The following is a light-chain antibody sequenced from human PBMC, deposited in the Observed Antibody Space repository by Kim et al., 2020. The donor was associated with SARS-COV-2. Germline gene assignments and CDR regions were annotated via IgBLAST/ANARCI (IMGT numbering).Light chain of an antibody. J-gene: IGKJ2*01. CDR1: QSISSW. Sequence: DIQMTQSPSTLSASVGDRVTITCRASQSISSWLAWYQQKPGKAPKLLIYKASSLESGVPSRFSDSGSGTEFTLTISSLQPDDFATYYCQQYNSYSYTFGQGTKLEI. CDR3: QQYNSYSYT. V-gene: IGKV1-5*03. CDR2: KAS.